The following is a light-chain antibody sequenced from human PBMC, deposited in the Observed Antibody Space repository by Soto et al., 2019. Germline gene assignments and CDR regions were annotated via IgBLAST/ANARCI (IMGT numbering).Light chain of an antibody. CDR3: QKTNSFPLT. Sequence: EIVLTPSPGTLSLSPGERATLSCRASQSVTSNYLAWYQHKPGQAPRLLIYGASTRATGIPARFSGSGSGTEFTLTISSLQPEDFATYYRQKTNSFPLTFGPGTKVAIK. V-gene: IGKV3D-7*01. CDR2: GAS. J-gene: IGKJ3*01. CDR1: QSVTSNY.